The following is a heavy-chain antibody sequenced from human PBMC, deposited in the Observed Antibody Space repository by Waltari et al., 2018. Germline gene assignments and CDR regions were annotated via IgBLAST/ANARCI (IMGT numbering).Heavy chain of an antibody. V-gene: IGHV3-7*01. CDR1: GFTLSNFW. CDR2: IMTDGREE. J-gene: IGHJ3*02. CDR3: VRDQWFAFDI. Sequence: EVQLVESGGGLVQPGGSLSLSCAASGFTLSNFWTCWVRQAPGEGVEWVANIMTDGREEYYVDSVRGRFTISRDNAKNSLYLQMNSLRPEDTAVYYCVRDQWFAFDIWGQGTMVTVSS. D-gene: IGHD3-22*01.